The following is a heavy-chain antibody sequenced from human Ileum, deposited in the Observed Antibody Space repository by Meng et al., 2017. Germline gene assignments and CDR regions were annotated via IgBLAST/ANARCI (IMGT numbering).Heavy chain of an antibody. J-gene: IGHJ4*01. V-gene: IGHV1-3*01. CDR3: GRGRASFYFDF. CDR2: IHAGSGDT. D-gene: IGHD6-6*01. Sequence: QAQFGQVGAEVKKPGASVRISCKASGFTFSNYAIYWVRQAPGQSLEWLGWIHAGSGDTKFSQTFQGRLTFDRDTSADTVYMELSSLTSGDRAVYYCGRGRASFYFDFLGQGTLVTVSS. CDR1: GFTFSNYA.